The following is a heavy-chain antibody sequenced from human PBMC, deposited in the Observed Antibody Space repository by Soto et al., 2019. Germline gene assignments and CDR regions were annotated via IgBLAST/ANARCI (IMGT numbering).Heavy chain of an antibody. D-gene: IGHD3-3*01. CDR1: GGSVSSGSYY. J-gene: IGHJ6*02. CDR3: ARSVYDFWSGYYPPYGYYGMDV. V-gene: IGHV4-39*01. Sequence: SETLSLTCTVSGGSVSSGSYYWGWIRQPPGKGLEWIGSIDYSGSTYYNPSLKSRVTISVDTSKNQFSLKLSSVTAADTAVYYCARSVYDFWSGYYPPYGYYGMDVWGQGTTVT. CDR2: IDYSGST.